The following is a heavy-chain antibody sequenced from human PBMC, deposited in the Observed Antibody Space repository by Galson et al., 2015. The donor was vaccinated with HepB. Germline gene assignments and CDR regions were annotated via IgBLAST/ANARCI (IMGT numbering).Heavy chain of an antibody. CDR3: ARTPTPNIVVVVAATPYFDY. Sequence: SLRLSCAASGFTFSSYSMNWVRQAPGKGLEWVSYISSSSSTIYYADSVKGRFTISRDNAKNSLYLQMNSLRAEDTAVYYCARTPTPNIVVVVAATPYFDYWGQGTLVTVSS. D-gene: IGHD2-15*01. J-gene: IGHJ4*02. CDR1: GFTFSSYS. V-gene: IGHV3-48*01. CDR2: ISSSSSTI.